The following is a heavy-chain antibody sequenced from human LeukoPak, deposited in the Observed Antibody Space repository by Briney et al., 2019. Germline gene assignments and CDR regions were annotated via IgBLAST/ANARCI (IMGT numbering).Heavy chain of an antibody. CDR1: GYTFTGYY. CDR2: INPNSGGT. V-gene: IGHV1-2*02. D-gene: IGHD3-9*01. J-gene: IGHJ5*02. Sequence: ASVKVSCKASGYTFTGYYMHWVRQAPGQGLEWLGWINPNSGGTNYAQKFQGRVTMTRDTSISTAYMELSRLRSDDTAVYYCARGRRITIVTWFDPWGQGTLVTVSS. CDR3: ARGRRITIVTWFDP.